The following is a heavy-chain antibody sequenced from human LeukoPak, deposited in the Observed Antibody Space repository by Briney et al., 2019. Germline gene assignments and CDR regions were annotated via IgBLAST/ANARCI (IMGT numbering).Heavy chain of an antibody. CDR2: ISSSGKTI. J-gene: IGHJ4*02. Sequence: GGSLRLSCAASGFTVSDYYMSWIRQAPGKGLEWVSYISSSGKTIYYADSVKGRFTISRDNAKNSLYLQMNSLRAEDTAVYYCARALQGFTAFFDFWGQGTLVTVSS. CDR3: ARALQGFTAFFDF. D-gene: IGHD4-11*01. V-gene: IGHV3-11*01. CDR1: GFTVSDYY.